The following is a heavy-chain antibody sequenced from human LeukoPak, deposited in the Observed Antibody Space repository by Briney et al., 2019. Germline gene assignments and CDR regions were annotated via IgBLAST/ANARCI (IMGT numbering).Heavy chain of an antibody. J-gene: IGHJ6*04. Sequence: GGSLRLSCAASGFTFSSYGMHWVRQAPGKGLEWVAVISYDGSNKYYADSVKGRFTISRDNSKNTLYLQMNSLRAEDTAVYYCARDSGYDAPYYGMDVWGRGTTVTVSS. CDR2: ISYDGSNK. CDR1: GFTFSSYG. CDR3: ARDSGYDAPYYGMDV. D-gene: IGHD5-12*01. V-gene: IGHV3-30*03.